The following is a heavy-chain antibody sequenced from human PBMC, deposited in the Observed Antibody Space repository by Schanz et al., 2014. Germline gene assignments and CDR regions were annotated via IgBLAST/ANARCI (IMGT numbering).Heavy chain of an antibody. Sequence: EGQLLESGGGLIQPGGSLRLSCAASGFTFSSYAMSWVRQAPGKGLEWVSTISASGGSTYYADSVKGRFTISRDNSENTLYLQMNSLSADDTAVFYCAKGMGYCSGGTCYDYYYYGLDVWGQGTTVTVS. CDR1: GFTFSSYA. J-gene: IGHJ6*02. D-gene: IGHD2-15*01. CDR2: ISASGGST. CDR3: AKGMGYCSGGTCYDYYYYGLDV. V-gene: IGHV3-23*01.